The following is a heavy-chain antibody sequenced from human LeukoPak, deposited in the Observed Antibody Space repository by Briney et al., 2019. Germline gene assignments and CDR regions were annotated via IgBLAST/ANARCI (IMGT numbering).Heavy chain of an antibody. CDR3: ARDKIRWLRYSYFDY. J-gene: IGHJ4*02. CDR2: TSGSSGSTI. CDR1: GFTFSRYG. Sequence: GGSLRLSCKASGFTFSRYGMNWVRQAPGRGLEWLSYTSGSSGSTIYYAQSVRGRFTISRDDAKNTLYLQMNSLRADDTAVYFCARDKIRWLRYSYFDYWGQGVLVTVSS. D-gene: IGHD5-12*01. V-gene: IGHV3-48*01.